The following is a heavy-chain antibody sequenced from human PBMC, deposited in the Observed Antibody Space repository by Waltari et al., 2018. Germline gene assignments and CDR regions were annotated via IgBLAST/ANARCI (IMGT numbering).Heavy chain of an antibody. CDR3: AREGMINYGDRGSLLGFDY. D-gene: IGHD4-17*01. V-gene: IGHV3-30-3*01. CDR1: GFTFSSYA. CDR2: ISYDGSNK. Sequence: GFTFSSYAMHWVRQAPGKGLEWVAVISYDGSNKYYADSVKGRFTISRDNSKNTLYLQMNSLRAEDTAVYYCAREGMINYGDRGSLLGFDYWGQGTLVTVSS. J-gene: IGHJ4*02.